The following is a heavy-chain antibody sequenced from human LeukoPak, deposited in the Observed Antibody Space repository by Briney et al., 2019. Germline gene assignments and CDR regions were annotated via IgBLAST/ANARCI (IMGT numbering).Heavy chain of an antibody. CDR1: GFTFSSYS. V-gene: IGHV3-21*01. D-gene: IGHD2-2*01. Sequence: GGSLRLSCAASGFTFSSYSMNWVRQALGKGLEWVSSISSSSSYIYYADSVKGRFTISRDNAKNSLYLQMNSLRAEDTAVYYCARDHVGGYCSSTSCYRIYYYYMDVWGKGTTVTVSS. CDR2: ISSSSSYI. J-gene: IGHJ6*03. CDR3: ARDHVGGYCSSTSCYRIYYYYMDV.